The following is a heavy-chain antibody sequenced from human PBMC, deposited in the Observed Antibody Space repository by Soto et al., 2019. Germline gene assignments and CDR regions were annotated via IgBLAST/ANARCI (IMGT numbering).Heavy chain of an antibody. CDR1: GYMFTAYS. J-gene: IGHJ4*02. CDR2: INIDNGNT. CDR3: ARGLLNTFPDYFDS. Sequence: QVHLVQSGAEVKKPRASVRISCKASGYMFTAYSIHWVRQAPGQRLEWMGWINIDNGNTKSSQRFQGRVSFSRDTSASTTYMELTNLKMEDTAMYYCARGLLNTFPDYFDSWGQGTLVTVSS. D-gene: IGHD3-16*01. V-gene: IGHV1-3*04.